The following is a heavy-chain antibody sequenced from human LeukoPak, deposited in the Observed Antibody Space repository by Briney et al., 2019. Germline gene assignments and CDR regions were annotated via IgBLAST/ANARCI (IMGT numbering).Heavy chain of an antibody. Sequence: SETLSLTCTVSGGSISSYYWSWIRQPPGKGLEWIGYIYYSGSTNYNPSLKSRVTISLDTSRNQFSLKLTSVTAADTAVYYCAKSNGYGLVDIWGQGTMVTVST. CDR2: IYYSGST. V-gene: IGHV4-59*12. J-gene: IGHJ3*02. CDR3: AKSNGYGLVDI. CDR1: GGSISSYY. D-gene: IGHD3-10*01.